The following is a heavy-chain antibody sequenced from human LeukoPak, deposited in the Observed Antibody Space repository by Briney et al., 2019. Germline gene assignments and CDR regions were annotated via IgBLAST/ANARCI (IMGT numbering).Heavy chain of an antibody. J-gene: IGHJ6*03. Sequence: SETLSLTCTVSGGSISSYYWSWIRQPPGKGLEWIGYIYTSGSTNYNPSLKSRVTISVDTSKNQFSLQLNSVTPEDTAVYYCARVDRWSTRTWGGYYYYYMDVWGKGTTVTVSS. CDR1: GGSISSYY. CDR3: ARVDRWSTRTWGGYYYYYMDV. V-gene: IGHV4-4*09. CDR2: IYTSGST. D-gene: IGHD3-16*01.